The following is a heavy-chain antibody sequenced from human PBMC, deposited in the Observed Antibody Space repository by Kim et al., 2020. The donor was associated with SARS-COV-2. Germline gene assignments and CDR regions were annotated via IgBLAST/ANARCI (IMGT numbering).Heavy chain of an antibody. J-gene: IGHJ2*01. CDR2: IYTSGGT. CDR3: ARSGYFGNWYFDN. D-gene: IGHD5-12*01. V-gene: IGHV3-53*01. Sequence: GGSLRLSCVVSGFTVSGNYMSWVRQAPGKGLEWVSIIYTSGGTDYVDSVKGRFSISRDNSKNTVYLQMNSLRVEDTAVYYCARSGYFGNWYFDNWGRGTLGTVS. CDR1: GFTVSGNY.